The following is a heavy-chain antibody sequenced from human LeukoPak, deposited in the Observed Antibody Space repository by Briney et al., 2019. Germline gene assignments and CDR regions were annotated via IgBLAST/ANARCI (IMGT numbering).Heavy chain of an antibody. CDR1: GGSFSGYY. J-gene: IGHJ4*02. D-gene: IGHD2-21*02. Sequence: KTSETLSLTCSVYGGSFSGYYWRWIRQPPGKGLELIGEINHSGNSNYNPSLKSRVTISVDTSKNQFSLKLNSVTAADTGVYYCSRGLPHWGQGTLVSVSS. CDR3: SRGLPH. V-gene: IGHV4-34*01. CDR2: INHSGNS.